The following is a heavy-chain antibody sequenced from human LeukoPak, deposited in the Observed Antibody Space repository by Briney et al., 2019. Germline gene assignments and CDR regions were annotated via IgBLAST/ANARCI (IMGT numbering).Heavy chain of an antibody. CDR2: IKQDGSEK. D-gene: IGHD1-26*01. J-gene: IGHJ4*02. V-gene: IGHV3-7*03. CDR3: ARDSRRVGATGGSDY. CDR1: GFTFSDYW. Sequence: GGSLRLSCVASGFTFSDYWMSWVRQAPGKGLEWVADIKQDGSEKNYVDSVKGRSTISRDNAKNSLYLQLNSLRADDTAVYYCARDSRRVGATGGSDYWGQGTLVTVSS.